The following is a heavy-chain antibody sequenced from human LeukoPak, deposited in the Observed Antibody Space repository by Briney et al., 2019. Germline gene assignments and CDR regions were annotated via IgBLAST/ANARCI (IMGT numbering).Heavy chain of an antibody. V-gene: IGHV3-20*04. CDR2: INWNGGST. J-gene: IGHJ4*02. Sequence: GGSLRLSCAASGFTFDDYGMSWVRQAPGKGLEWVSGINWNGGSTSYADSVKGRFTISRDNAKNSLYLQMNSLRAEDTALYYCARDQFGVIIVTSQYYFDYWGQGTLVTVSS. CDR1: GFTFDDYG. D-gene: IGHD3-3*01. CDR3: ARDQFGVIIVTSQYYFDY.